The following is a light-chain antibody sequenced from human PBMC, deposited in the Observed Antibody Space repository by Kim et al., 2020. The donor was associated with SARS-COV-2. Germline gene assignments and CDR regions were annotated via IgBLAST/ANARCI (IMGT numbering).Light chain of an antibody. CDR2: EAS. CDR3: QQTHSFPLT. J-gene: IGKJ4*01. CDR1: QDISSW. V-gene: IGKV1D-12*01. Sequence: DIQMTQSPSSLSASVGDRVTITCRASQDISSWLGWYQQKPGKAPKVLIYEASNLQSGVPSRFSGSGSGTDFTLTINSLQPEDFATYYCQQTHSFPLTFGGGTKVEI.